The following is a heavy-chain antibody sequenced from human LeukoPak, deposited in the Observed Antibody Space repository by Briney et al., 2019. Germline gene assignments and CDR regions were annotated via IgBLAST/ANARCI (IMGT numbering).Heavy chain of an antibody. Sequence: GGSLRLACAGSGFTFGNYWMHWVRQAPGKGLVCVSHINTDGSSTTYVDSVKGRFTISRDNAKNSLYLQMNSLRAEDTAVYYCARDPTSSWETAFDIWGQGTMVTVSS. V-gene: IGHV3-74*01. CDR1: GFTFGNYW. D-gene: IGHD1-26*01. CDR3: ARDPTSSWETAFDI. J-gene: IGHJ3*02. CDR2: INTDGSST.